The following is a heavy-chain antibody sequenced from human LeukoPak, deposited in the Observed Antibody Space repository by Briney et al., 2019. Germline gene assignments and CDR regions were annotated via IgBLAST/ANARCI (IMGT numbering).Heavy chain of an antibody. Sequence: PGGSLRLTCAASGFTFSSYDMYWVRQATEKGLEWVSAIGTAGDTYYPGSVKGRFTISRENAKNSLYLQMNSLRAGDTAVYYCARGNIKSYYYDSSGYYQTPFFDYWGQGTLVTVSS. V-gene: IGHV3-13*01. CDR3: ARGNIKSYYYDSSGYYQTPFFDY. D-gene: IGHD3-22*01. J-gene: IGHJ4*02. CDR2: IGTAGDT. CDR1: GFTFSSYD.